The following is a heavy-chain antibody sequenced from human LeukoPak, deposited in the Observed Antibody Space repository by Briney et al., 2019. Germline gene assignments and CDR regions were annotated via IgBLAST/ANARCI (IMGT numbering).Heavy chain of an antibody. J-gene: IGHJ4*02. V-gene: IGHV1-8*01. CDR2: MNPNSGNT. D-gene: IGHD3-22*01. CDR1: GYTFTSYD. Sequence: ASVKVSCKASGYTFTSYDINWVRQATGQGLEWMGWMNPNSGNTGYAQKFQGRVTMTRDTSISTAYMELSRLRSDDTAVYYCATIHPPTSYYYDSSGYYYNYWGQGTLVTVSS. CDR3: ATIHPPTSYYYDSSGYYYNY.